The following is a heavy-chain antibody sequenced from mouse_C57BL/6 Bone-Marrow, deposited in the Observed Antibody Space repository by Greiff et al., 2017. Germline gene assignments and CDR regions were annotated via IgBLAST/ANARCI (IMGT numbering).Heavy chain of an antibody. Sequence: DVHLVESGGGLVQPGGSLKLSCAASGFTFSDYGMAWVRQAPRKVPEWVAFISNLAYSIYYADTVSGRFTISRENAKYTLYLEMSSLRSEDTSMYYSARIYYGNQAWFAYWGQGTLVSVSA. CDR3: ARIYYGNQAWFAY. CDR2: ISNLAYSI. V-gene: IGHV5-15*01. D-gene: IGHD2-1*01. CDR1: GFTFSDYG. J-gene: IGHJ3*01.